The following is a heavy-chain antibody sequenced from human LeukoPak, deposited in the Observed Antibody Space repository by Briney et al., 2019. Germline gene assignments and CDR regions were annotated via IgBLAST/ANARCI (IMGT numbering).Heavy chain of an antibody. CDR2: INSDGSST. Sequence: PGGSLRLSCAASGFTFSSYWMHWVRQAPGKGLVWVSRINSDGSSTSYADSVKGRFTISRDNSKNTLYLQMNSLRAEDTAVYYCARGADIVVVPAAIPNIYPYYFDYWGQGTLVTVSS. CDR1: GFTFSSYW. V-gene: IGHV3-74*01. D-gene: IGHD2-2*02. J-gene: IGHJ4*02. CDR3: ARGADIVVVPAAIPNIYPYYFDY.